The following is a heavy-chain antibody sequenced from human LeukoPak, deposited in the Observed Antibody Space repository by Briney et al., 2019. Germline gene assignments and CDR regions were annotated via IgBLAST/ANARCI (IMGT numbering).Heavy chain of an antibody. J-gene: IGHJ5*02. CDR1: GYTFTSYD. D-gene: IGHD5-24*01. Sequence: SVKVSCKASGYTFTSYDINWVRQATGQGLEWMGGIIPIFGTANYAQKFQGRVTTTADESTSTAYMELSSLRSEDTAVYYCARDRDGYNSGWFDPWGQGTLVTVSS. CDR3: ARDRDGYNSGWFDP. V-gene: IGHV1-69*13. CDR2: IIPIFGTA.